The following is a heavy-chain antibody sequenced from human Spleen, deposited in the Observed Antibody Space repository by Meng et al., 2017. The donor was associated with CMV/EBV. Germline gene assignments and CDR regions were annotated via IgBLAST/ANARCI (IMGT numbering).Heavy chain of an antibody. CDR3: ARHFCSGGICLDQ. V-gene: IGHV3-7*01. D-gene: IGHD2-15*01. CDR2: INSDGSVK. CDR1: GFTLGAYW. J-gene: IGHJ4*02. Sequence: GESLKISCAASGFTLGAYWVAWVRQTPGKGLEWVATINSDGSVKYSLDSVKGRFTISRDNAKDSLYLQMETLRVEDTAIYYCARHFCSGGICLDQWGQGTLVTVSS.